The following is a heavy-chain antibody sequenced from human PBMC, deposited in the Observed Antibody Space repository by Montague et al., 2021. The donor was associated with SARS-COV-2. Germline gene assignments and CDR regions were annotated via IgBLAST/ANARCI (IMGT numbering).Heavy chain of an antibody. J-gene: IGHJ4*02. D-gene: IGHD1-14*01. CDR2: ISGSGSST. Sequence: XLRLSCAVSGFTLRSYGMTWVRQAPGKGLEWVSAISGSGSSTYYPDSVKGRFTISRDRSRNTLYLQMNSLRVEDTAVYYCASRPGEPYYYDYWGPGALVTVSS. CDR1: GFTLRSYG. V-gene: IGHV3-23*01. CDR3: ASRPGEPYYYDY.